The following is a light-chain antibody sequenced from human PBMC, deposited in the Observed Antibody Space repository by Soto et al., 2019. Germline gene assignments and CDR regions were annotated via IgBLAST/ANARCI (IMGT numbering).Light chain of an antibody. CDR3: SSYTSSSAYVV. CDR2: EVS. Sequence: QSVLTQPASVSGSPGQSITISCTGTSSDVGGYNFVSWYQQHPGKAPKLMISEVSNRPSGVSDRFSGSKSGYTASLTISGLQAEDEADYYCSSYTSSSAYVVFGGGTKVTVL. J-gene: IGLJ2*01. CDR1: SSDVGGYNF. V-gene: IGLV2-14*01.